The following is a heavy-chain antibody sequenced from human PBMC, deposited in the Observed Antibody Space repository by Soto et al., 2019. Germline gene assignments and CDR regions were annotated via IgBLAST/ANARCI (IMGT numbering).Heavy chain of an antibody. CDR1: GFTFSSYS. CDR2: ISSSSSYI. D-gene: IGHD6-19*01. CDR3: ATGEWQWLVPIDY. J-gene: IGHJ4*02. V-gene: IGHV3-21*01. Sequence: GGALRLSCAASGFTFSSYSMNWVRQAPGKGLEWVSSISSSSSYIYYADSVKGRFTISRDNAKNSLYLQMNSLRAEDTAVYYCATGEWQWLVPIDYWGQGTLVTVPS.